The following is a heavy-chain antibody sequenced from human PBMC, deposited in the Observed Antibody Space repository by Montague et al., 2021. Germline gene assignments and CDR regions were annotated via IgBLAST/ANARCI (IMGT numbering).Heavy chain of an antibody. J-gene: IGHJ4*02. Sequence: SLRLSCAASGFTFSTSWMSWVRQAPGKGLEWVAHIRDDGGATYHVDSVKGRFTISRDNAKNSLYLQMSSQRAEDTAVYYCARYTYYYCDYWGQGTLVTVSS. D-gene: IGHD1-26*01. CDR2: IRDDGGAT. CDR1: GFTFSTSW. V-gene: IGHV3-7*05. CDR3: ARYTYYYCDY.